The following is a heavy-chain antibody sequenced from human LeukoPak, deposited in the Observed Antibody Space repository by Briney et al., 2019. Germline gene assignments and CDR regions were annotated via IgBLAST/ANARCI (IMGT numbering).Heavy chain of an antibody. Sequence: GGSLRLSCAASGFTFNGYNMNWVRQAPGKGLEWVSYITSSSSSNSYADSVKGRFSISRENYKNSLYLQMKNLRAADTAVYYCVRTPPLFYTAVWGKGTTVTVSS. J-gene: IGHJ6*03. CDR3: VRTPPLFYTAV. CDR1: GFTFNGYN. CDR2: ITSSSSSN. V-gene: IGHV3-48*01.